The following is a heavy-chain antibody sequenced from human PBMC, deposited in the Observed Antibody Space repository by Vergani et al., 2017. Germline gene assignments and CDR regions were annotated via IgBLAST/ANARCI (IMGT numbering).Heavy chain of an antibody. CDR2: ISWNSGSI. V-gene: IGHV3-9*01. D-gene: IGHD5-18*01. CDR1: GFTFDDYA. J-gene: IGHJ4*02. CDR3: TTDIVDTAMTDSSSWSSFDY. Sequence: EVQLVESGGGLVQPGRSLRLSCAASGFTFDDYAMHWVRQAPGKGLGWVSGISWNSGSIGYADSVKGRFTISRDNAKNSLYLQMNSLKTEDTAVYYCTTDIVDTAMTDSSSWSSFDYWGQGTLVTVSS.